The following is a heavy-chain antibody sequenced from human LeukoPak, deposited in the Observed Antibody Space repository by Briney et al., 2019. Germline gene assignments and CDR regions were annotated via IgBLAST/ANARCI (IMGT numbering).Heavy chain of an antibody. V-gene: IGHV1-69*13. CDR1: GGTFSSYA. J-gene: IGHJ4*02. CDR2: IIPIFGTA. D-gene: IGHD6-13*01. Sequence: SVKVSCKASGGTFSSYAISWWRRAPGQGLEGMGGIIPIFGTANYAQKFQGGVTITADESTSTAYMELSSLRSEDTAVYYCARASIAAAGTLDYWGQGTLVTVSS. CDR3: ARASIAAAGTLDY.